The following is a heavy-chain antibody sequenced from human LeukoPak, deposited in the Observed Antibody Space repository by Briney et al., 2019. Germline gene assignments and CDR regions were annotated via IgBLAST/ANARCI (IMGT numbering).Heavy chain of an antibody. D-gene: IGHD5-12*01. Sequence: GASVKVSCKASGYTFTSYDISWVRQAPGQGLEWMGGIIPIFGTANYAQKFQGRVTITTDESTSTAYMELSSLRSEDTAVYYCARDRGYGNPYLDYWGQGTLVTVSS. CDR2: IIPIFGTA. CDR3: ARDRGYGNPYLDY. CDR1: GYTFTSYD. V-gene: IGHV1-69*05. J-gene: IGHJ4*02.